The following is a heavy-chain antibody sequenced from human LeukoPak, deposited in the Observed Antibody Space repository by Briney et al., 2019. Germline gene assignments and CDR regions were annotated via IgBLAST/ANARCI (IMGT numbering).Heavy chain of an antibody. V-gene: IGHV3-30*18. J-gene: IGHJ6*02. Sequence: GGSLRLSCAASGFTFSSYGMHWVRQAPGKGLEWEAVISYDGSNKYYADSVKGRFTISRDNSKNTLYLQMNSLRAEDTAVYYCANVRGMDVWGQGTTVTVSS. CDR2: ISYDGSNK. CDR3: ANVRGMDV. CDR1: GFTFSSYG.